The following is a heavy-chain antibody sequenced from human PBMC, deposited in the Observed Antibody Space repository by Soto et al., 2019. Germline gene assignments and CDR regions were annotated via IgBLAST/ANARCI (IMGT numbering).Heavy chain of an antibody. CDR1: GFSLSTSGVG. CDR2: IYWDDDK. V-gene: IGHV2-5*02. Sequence: QITLKESGPTLVKPTQTLTLTCTFSGFSLSTSGVGVGWIRQPPGKALEWLALIYWDDDKRYSPSLKSRLTNPKDTSKNQVVLTMTNMDPVDTATYYCARIIAAAGYYYYYGMDVWGQGTTVTVSS. J-gene: IGHJ6*02. CDR3: ARIIAAAGYYYYYGMDV. D-gene: IGHD6-13*01.